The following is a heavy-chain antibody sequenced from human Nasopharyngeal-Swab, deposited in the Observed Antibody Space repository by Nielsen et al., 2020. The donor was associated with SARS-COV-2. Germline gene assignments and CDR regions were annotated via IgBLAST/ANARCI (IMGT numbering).Heavy chain of an antibody. J-gene: IGHJ4*02. CDR2: IYHSGST. D-gene: IGHD3-10*01. Sequence: SETLSLTCAVSGGSISSSNWWRWVRQPPGKGLEWIGEIYHSGSTNYNPSLKSRVTISVDKSKNQFSLKLSSVTAADTAVYYCASRTYYYGSGRNFDYWGQGTLVTVSS. CDR3: ASRTYYYGSGRNFDY. V-gene: IGHV4-4*02. CDR1: GGSISSSNW.